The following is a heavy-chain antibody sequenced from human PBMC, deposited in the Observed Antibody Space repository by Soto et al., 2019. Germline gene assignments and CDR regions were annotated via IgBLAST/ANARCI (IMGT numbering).Heavy chain of an antibody. Sequence: SETLSLTCTVSGGSISSYYWSWIRQPPGKGLEWIGYIYYSGSTNYNPSLKSRVTISVDTSKNQFSLKLSFVTAADTAVYYCARVGPYYDSSGYYYLDYWGQGTLVTVSS. V-gene: IGHV4-59*01. CDR1: GGSISSYY. D-gene: IGHD3-22*01. J-gene: IGHJ4*02. CDR3: ARVGPYYDSSGYYYLDY. CDR2: IYYSGST.